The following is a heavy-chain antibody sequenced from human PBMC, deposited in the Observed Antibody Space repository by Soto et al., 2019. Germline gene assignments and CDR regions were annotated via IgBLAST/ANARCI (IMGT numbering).Heavy chain of an antibody. V-gene: IGHV3-23*01. J-gene: IGHJ5*02. CDR1: GFTFSSYA. D-gene: IGHD3-10*01. CDR3: AKVPAPLWFGELFGWFDP. CDR2: ISGSGGST. Sequence: QTGGSLRLSCAASGFTFSSYAMSWVRQAPGKGLEWVSAISGSGGSTYYADSVKGRFTISRDNSKNTLYLQMNSLRAEDTAVYYCAKVPAPLWFGELFGWFDPWGQGTLVTVSS.